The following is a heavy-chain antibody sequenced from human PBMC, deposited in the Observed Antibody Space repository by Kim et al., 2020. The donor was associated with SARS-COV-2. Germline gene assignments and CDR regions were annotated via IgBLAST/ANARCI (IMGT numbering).Heavy chain of an antibody. V-gene: IGHV1-46*01. Sequence: GQKFQGRVTITRDTSTSTVYMELSSLRSEDTAVYYCARDLSGYYYYGMDVWGQGTTVTVSS. CDR3: ARDLSGYYYYGMDV. D-gene: IGHD1-26*01. J-gene: IGHJ6*02.